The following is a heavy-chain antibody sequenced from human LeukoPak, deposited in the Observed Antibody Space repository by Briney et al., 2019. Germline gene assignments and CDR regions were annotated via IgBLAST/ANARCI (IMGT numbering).Heavy chain of an antibody. CDR2: FDPEDGET. V-gene: IGHV1-24*01. J-gene: IGHJ4*02. CDR1: GYTLTELS. D-gene: IGHD3-9*01. Sequence: ASVKVSCKVSGYTLTELSMHWVRQAPGKGLEWMGGFDPEDGETIYAQKFQGRVTMTEDTSTDTAYMELSSLRSEDAAVYYCASWSGYFDWLSPYYFDYWGQGTLVTVSS. CDR3: ASWSGYFDWLSPYYFDY.